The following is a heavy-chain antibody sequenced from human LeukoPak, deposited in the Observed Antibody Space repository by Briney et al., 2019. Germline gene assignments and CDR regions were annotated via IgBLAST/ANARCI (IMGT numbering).Heavy chain of an antibody. V-gene: IGHV4-59*08. D-gene: IGHD6-13*01. Sequence: SETLSLTCTVSGGSISSYYWSWIRQPPGKGLEWIGYIYYSGSTNYNPSLKSRVTISVDTSKNQFSLKLSSVTAADTAVYYCASQLAAAGHFDYWGQGTLVTVSS. CDR1: GGSISSYY. CDR3: ASQLAAAGHFDY. CDR2: IYYSGST. J-gene: IGHJ4*02.